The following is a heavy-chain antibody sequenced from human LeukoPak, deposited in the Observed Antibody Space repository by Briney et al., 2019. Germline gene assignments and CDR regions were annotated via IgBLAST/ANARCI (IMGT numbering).Heavy chain of an antibody. CDR1: RFTVSSNY. CDR3: ARTIPYGSGRQHPGKYYFDY. V-gene: IGHV3-53*01. D-gene: IGHD3-10*01. J-gene: IGHJ4*02. Sequence: GWSLRLSCAASRFTVSSNYMSGVRQAPSKGLEWVSVIYSGCNTYYADSVKGRFTISRDNSKNTVYFQLDSLRAEDTAVYYCARTIPYGSGRQHPGKYYFDYWGQGTLVTVSS. CDR2: IYSGCNT.